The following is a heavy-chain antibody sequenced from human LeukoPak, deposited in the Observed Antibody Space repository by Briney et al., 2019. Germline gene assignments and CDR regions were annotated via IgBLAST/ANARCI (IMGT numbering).Heavy chain of an antibody. CDR3: AREGSSYSMDV. J-gene: IGHJ6*02. V-gene: IGHV3-74*01. Sequence: GGSLRLSCAASAFIFSSYWMYWVRQAPGRGLVWVSRINSDGTSTTYADSVKGRFTISRDNAKNTLYLQMNSLRAEDTAVYYCAREGSSYSMDVWGQGTTVTVSS. CDR1: AFIFSSYW. CDR2: INSDGTST.